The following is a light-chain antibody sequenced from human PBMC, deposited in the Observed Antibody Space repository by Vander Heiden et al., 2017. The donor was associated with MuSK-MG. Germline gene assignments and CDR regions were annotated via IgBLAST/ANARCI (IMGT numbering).Light chain of an antibody. CDR3: QQDTTYRA. V-gene: IGKV1-5*03. CDR2: RAS. Sequence: DIQMTQSPSTLSASVGDRVTITCRASQDVGALLAWYQQKPGKTPTLLIYRASTLEPGVPSRFRGGGSGTEFTLTIKGRQPHHFASYYCQQDTTYRAFGPGTEVVLK. J-gene: IGKJ4*02. CDR1: QDVGAL.